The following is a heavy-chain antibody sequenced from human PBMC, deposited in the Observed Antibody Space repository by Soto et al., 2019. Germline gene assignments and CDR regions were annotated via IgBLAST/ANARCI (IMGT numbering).Heavy chain of an antibody. Sequence: GSLRLSCLSSGFTFRTYTMNWVRQAPGKGLEWVSGIRGFSPYTFYAESVKGRFTISRDNAKNSLYLQMNSLRAEDTAVYYCARDRGYDAHDYYYNAMDVWGQGTTVTV. J-gene: IGHJ6*02. CDR2: IRGFSPYT. V-gene: IGHV3-21*01. CDR3: ARDRGYDAHDYYYNAMDV. CDR1: GFTFRTYT. D-gene: IGHD2-15*01.